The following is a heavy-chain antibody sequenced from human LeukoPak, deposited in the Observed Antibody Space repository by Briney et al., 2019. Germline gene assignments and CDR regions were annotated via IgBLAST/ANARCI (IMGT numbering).Heavy chain of an antibody. CDR3: AREELLGAYYYYGMDV. V-gene: IGHV3-7*01. D-gene: IGHD1-26*01. Sequence: GGSLRLSFAASGFTFSSYWMSWVRQAPGKGLEWVANIKQDGSEKNYVDSVKGRFTISRDNAKNSLYLQMNSLRAEDTAVYYCAREELLGAYYYYGMDVWGQGTTVTVSS. J-gene: IGHJ6*02. CDR2: IKQDGSEK. CDR1: GFTFSSYW.